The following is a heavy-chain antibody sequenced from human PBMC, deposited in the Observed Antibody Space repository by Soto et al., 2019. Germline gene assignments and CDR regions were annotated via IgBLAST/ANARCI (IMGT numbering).Heavy chain of an antibody. CDR2: IGGSGGST. D-gene: IGHD3-3*01. V-gene: IGHV3-23*01. J-gene: IGHJ6*02. CDR3: EKQNKSFGVVIPLYKYGIDV. CDR1: GFTFSSYA. Sequence: GVSLRLSCSASGFTFSSYAMSWVRQAPEKGLEWVSTIGGSGGSTYYADSVKGQFTISRDNSKNTLYLQMNSLRAEDTAVYYCEKQNKSFGVVIPLYKYGIDVWGQGTTVPGSS.